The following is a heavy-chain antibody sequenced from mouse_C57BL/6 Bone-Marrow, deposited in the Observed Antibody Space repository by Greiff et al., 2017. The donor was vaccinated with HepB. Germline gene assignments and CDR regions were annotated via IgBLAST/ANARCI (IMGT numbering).Heavy chain of an antibody. CDR3: ASRQLRLEAY. Sequence: EVMLVESGGDLVKPGGSLKLSCAASGFTFSSYGMSWVRQTPDKRLEWVATISSGGSYTYYPDSVKGRVTISRDNAKNTLYLQMSSLKSEDTAMYYCASRQLRLEAYWGQGTLVTVSA. D-gene: IGHD3-2*02. J-gene: IGHJ3*01. CDR2: ISSGGSYT. CDR1: GFTFSSYG. V-gene: IGHV5-6*02.